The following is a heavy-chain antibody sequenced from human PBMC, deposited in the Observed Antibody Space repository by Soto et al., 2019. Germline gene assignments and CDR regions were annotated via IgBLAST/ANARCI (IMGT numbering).Heavy chain of an antibody. V-gene: IGHV3-30-3*01. CDR1: GFTFSSYA. J-gene: IGHJ6*02. CDR2: IAYDGSSK. CDR3: ARDPYYYDSSRSSPYGMDV. D-gene: IGHD3-22*01. Sequence: GGSLRLSCEASGFTFSSYALHWVRQAPDKGLEWVALIAYDGSSKNYADSVKGRFTISRDNSKNTLYLQMNSLRAEDTALYYCARDPYYYDSSRSSPYGMDVWGQGTTVTVSS.